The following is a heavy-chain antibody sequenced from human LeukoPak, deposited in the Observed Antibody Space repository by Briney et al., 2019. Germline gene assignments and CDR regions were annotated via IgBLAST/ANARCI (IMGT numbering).Heavy chain of an antibody. Sequence: GRSLRLSCAASGFTFSSYGMHWVRQAPGKGLEWVSAISASGGSTYYADSVKGRFTISRDNSKNTLYLQMNSLRAEDTAVYYCAKEVAAGDAFDIWGQGTMVTVSS. V-gene: IGHV3-23*01. J-gene: IGHJ3*02. CDR3: AKEVAAGDAFDI. D-gene: IGHD1-26*01. CDR1: GFTFSSYG. CDR2: ISASGGST.